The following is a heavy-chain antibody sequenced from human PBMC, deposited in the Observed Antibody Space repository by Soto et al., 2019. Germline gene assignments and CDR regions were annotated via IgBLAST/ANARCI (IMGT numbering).Heavy chain of an antibody. J-gene: IGHJ3*02. CDR2: ITSASDYI. V-gene: IGHV3-21*01. Sequence: PXGSLLLSCVASGFIFTRSTMNWVRQAPGKGLEWVSSITSASDYIFYADSVKGRFTISRDNAKNSLYLQMNSLRAEDTAVYYCARVGTGSSTPLDIWGQGTMVTVSS. CDR3: ARVGTGSSTPLDI. CDR1: GFIFTRST. D-gene: IGHD3-9*01.